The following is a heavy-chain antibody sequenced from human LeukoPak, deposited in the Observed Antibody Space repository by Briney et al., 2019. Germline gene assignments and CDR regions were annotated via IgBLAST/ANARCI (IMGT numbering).Heavy chain of an antibody. CDR2: INTNTGNP. CDR1: GYTFTSYA. Sequence: ASVKVSCKASGYTFTSYAMNWVRPAPGQGLEWMGWINTNTGNPTYAQGFTGRFVFSLDTSVSTAYLQISSLKAEDTAVYYCARGDGNSWYNYFDYWGQGTLVTVSS. D-gene: IGHD6-13*01. CDR3: ARGDGNSWYNYFDY. V-gene: IGHV7-4-1*02. J-gene: IGHJ4*02.